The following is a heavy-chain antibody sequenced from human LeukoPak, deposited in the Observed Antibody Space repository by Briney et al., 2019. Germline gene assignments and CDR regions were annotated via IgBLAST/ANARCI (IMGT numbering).Heavy chain of an antibody. D-gene: IGHD1-1*01. Sequence: GGSLRLSCAASGFTVRRNYMSWVRQAPGKGLEWVSVIYSSERTYYAESVQGRFTVFRDDSENAIYLQMDSLRAEDTAVYYCAREAYYPDTTGRFDLWGQGTLVTVSS. J-gene: IGHJ4*02. CDR1: GFTVRRNY. CDR2: IYSSERT. CDR3: AREAYYPDTTGRFDL. V-gene: IGHV3-53*01.